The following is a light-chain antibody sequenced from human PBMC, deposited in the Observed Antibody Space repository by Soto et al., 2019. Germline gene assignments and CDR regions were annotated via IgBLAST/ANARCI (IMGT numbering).Light chain of an antibody. CDR3: QQYYSTLQT. Sequence: DTVLTQSPDSLAVSVGERVTINCKSSQSVFYSSNNKNYLSWYQQKPGQPPKMLFYWASTRNSGVPDRFSGSGSRTDFTLTISSLQPEDVAVYYCQQYYSTLQTFGQGTKVQIK. CDR2: WAS. CDR1: QSVFYSSNNKNY. J-gene: IGKJ1*01. V-gene: IGKV4-1*01.